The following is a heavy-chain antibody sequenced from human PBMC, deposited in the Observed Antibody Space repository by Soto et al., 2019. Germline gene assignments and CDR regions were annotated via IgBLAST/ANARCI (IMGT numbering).Heavy chain of an antibody. Sequence: QVQLVQSGAEVKKPGSSVKVSCKASGGTFSSYTISWVRQAPGQGLEWMGRIIPILGIANYAQKFQGRVTITADKSTSTAYMERSSLRSEDTGVYYCAGLGVGGLDYWGQGTLVTVSS. V-gene: IGHV1-69*02. J-gene: IGHJ4*02. CDR3: AGLGVGGLDY. D-gene: IGHD3-16*01. CDR2: IIPILGIA. CDR1: GGTFSSYT.